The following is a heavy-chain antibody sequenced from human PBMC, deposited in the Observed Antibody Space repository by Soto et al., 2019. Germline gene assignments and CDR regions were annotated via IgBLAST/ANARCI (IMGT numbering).Heavy chain of an antibody. CDR3: ARGGHYGSWSYYPIVYYGMDV. D-gene: IGHD3-10*01. Sequence: QVQLVESGGGVVQPGRSLRLSCAASGFTFSSYAMHWVRQAPGKGLEWVAVISYDGSNKYYADSVKGRFTISRDNSKNTLYLQMNSLRAEDTAVYYCARGGHYGSWSYYPIVYYGMDVWGQGTTVTVSS. CDR2: ISYDGSNK. J-gene: IGHJ6*02. CDR1: GFTFSSYA. V-gene: IGHV3-30-3*01.